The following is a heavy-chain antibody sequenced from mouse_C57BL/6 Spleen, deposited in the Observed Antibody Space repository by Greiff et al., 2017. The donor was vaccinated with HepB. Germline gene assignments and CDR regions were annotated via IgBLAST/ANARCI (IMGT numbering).Heavy chain of an antibody. CDR3: ARSPWFAY. CDR2: IYPGDGDT. J-gene: IGHJ3*01. V-gene: IGHV1-82*01. Sequence: QVQLQQSGPELVKPGASVKISCKASGYAFSSSWMNWVKQRPGKGLEWIGRIYPGDGDTKYSGKFKGKATLTADKSSSTAYMQLSSLTSEDSAVYFCARSPWFAYWGQGTLVTVSA. CDR1: GYAFSSSW.